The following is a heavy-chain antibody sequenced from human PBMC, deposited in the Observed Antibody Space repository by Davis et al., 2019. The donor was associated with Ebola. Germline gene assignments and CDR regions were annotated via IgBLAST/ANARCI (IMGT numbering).Heavy chain of an antibody. Sequence: GGSLRLSCTASGFSFKTFGMHWVRQTPGKGLEWVAVIWYDGSNKYYADSVKGRFTISRDNSKNTLYLQMNSLRAEDTAVFYCTSTLIVTNDDYWGQGTLVTVSS. J-gene: IGHJ4*02. CDR3: TSTLIVTNDDY. CDR2: IWYDGSNK. D-gene: IGHD1-26*01. CDR1: GFSFKTFG. V-gene: IGHV3-33*08.